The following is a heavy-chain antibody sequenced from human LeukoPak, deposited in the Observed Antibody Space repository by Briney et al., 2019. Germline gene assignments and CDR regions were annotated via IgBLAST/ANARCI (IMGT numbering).Heavy chain of an antibody. CDR2: ISWNSGSI. V-gene: IGHV3-9*01. CDR3: AKSPTGYSSGYDY. Sequence: PGRSLRLSCAASGFTFDDYAMHWVRQAPGKGLEWVSGISWNSGSIGYADSVKGRFTISRDNSKNTLYLQMNSLRAEDTAVYYCAKSPTGYSSGYDYWGQGTLVTVSS. CDR1: GFTFDDYA. D-gene: IGHD6-19*01. J-gene: IGHJ4*02.